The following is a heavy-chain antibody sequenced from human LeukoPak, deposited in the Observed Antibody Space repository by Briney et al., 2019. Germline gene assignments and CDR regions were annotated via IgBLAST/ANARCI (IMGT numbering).Heavy chain of an antibody. V-gene: IGHV4-4*02. CDR1: DGSISSSNW. CDR3: ARDSGSGSYYGMDV. Sequence: PSGTLSLTCAVSDGSISSSNWWSWVRQPPGKGLEWIGEIYHSGSTNYNPSLKSRVTISVDKSKNQFSLKLSSVTAADTAVYYCARDSGSGSYYGMDVWGKGTTVTVSS. D-gene: IGHD3-10*01. J-gene: IGHJ6*04. CDR2: IYHSGST.